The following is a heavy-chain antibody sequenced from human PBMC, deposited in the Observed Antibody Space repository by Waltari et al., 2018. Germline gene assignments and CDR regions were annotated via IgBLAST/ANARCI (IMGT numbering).Heavy chain of an antibody. CDR3: ATYIGASVGTAAFDV. CDR1: GGSITTNRHH. V-gene: IGHV4-39*01. Sequence: QLQLQESGPGLVKPSETLALTCSVPGGSITTNRHHRGWIRQPPGQGLEWIGTICYNGATYSSPSLRGRLTLSRDTTMNQLSLKLGSVTAADTAVYYCATYIGASVGTAAFDVWGQGTMVTVSS. CDR2: ICYNGAT. J-gene: IGHJ3*01. D-gene: IGHD5-12*01.